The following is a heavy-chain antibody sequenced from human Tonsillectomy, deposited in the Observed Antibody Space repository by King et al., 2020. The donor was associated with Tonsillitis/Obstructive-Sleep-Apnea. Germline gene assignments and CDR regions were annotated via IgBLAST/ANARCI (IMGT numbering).Heavy chain of an antibody. D-gene: IGHD1-26*01. CDR1: GYNFANSC. CDR2: IYPGDSDI. J-gene: IGHJ4*01. Sequence: VQLVESGAEVKKPGESLKISCQGSGYNFANSCIAWVRQMPGKGLEWMAIIYPGDSDIKYSPSFQGQVTISADKSLSTAYLKWSSLKASDTAMYYCARGPYSGSYFDYWGHGTLVTVSS. CDR3: ARGPYSGSYFDY. V-gene: IGHV5-51*01.